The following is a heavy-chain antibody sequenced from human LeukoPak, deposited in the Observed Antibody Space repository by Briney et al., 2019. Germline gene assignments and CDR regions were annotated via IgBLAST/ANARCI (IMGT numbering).Heavy chain of an antibody. V-gene: IGHV4-61*01. CDR2: IYYSGST. CDR3: ARDLWFGELILYGMDV. J-gene: IGHJ6*02. D-gene: IGHD3-10*01. CDR1: GGSVSSGSYY. Sequence: PSETLSLTCTVSGGSVSSGSYYWSWIRQPPGKGLEWIGYIYYSGSTNYNPSLKSRVTMSVDTSKNQFSLKLSSVTAADTAVYYCARDLWFGELILYGMDVWGQGTTVTVSS.